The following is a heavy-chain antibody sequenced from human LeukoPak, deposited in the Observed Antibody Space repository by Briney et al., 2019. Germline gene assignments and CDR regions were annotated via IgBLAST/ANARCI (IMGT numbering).Heavy chain of an antibody. CDR3: ARGRQTPPTYRRVYYCYYMDV. CDR2: INHSGST. Sequence: SEILSLTCAVYGGSFSGYYWSWIRQPPGKGLEWIGEINHSGSTNYNPSLKSRVTISVDTSKNQFSLKLSSVTAADTAVYYCARGRQTPPTYRRVYYCYYMDVWGKGTTVTVSS. J-gene: IGHJ6*03. CDR1: GGSFSGYY. V-gene: IGHV4-34*01. D-gene: IGHD2-15*01.